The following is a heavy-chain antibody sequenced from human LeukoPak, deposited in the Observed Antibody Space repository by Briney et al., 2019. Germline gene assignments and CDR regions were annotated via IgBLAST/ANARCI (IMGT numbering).Heavy chain of an antibody. D-gene: IGHD2-15*01. CDR3: ASLTEDIVVVVAATTTDY. CDR2: IYYSGST. CDR1: GGSISSSSYY. V-gene: IGHV4-39*01. J-gene: IGHJ4*02. Sequence: SGTLSLTCTVSGGSISSSSYYWGWIRQPPGTGLEWIGSIYYSGSTYYNPSLKSRVTISVDTSKNQFSLKLSSVTAADTAVYYCASLTEDIVVVVAATTTDYWGQGTLVTVSS.